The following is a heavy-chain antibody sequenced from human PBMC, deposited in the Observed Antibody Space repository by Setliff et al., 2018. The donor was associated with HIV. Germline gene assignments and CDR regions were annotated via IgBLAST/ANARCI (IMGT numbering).Heavy chain of an antibody. Sequence: PSETLSLTCTASGGSISSHYWSWIRQPPGKGLEWIGYIYYSGSTNYNPSLKSRVTISVATSKSQFSLTLNSVTAADTAVYYCARDLLGSSSLVDYWGQGTLVTVSS. D-gene: IGHD6-6*01. CDR2: IYYSGST. CDR3: ARDLLGSSSLVDY. V-gene: IGHV4-59*11. J-gene: IGHJ4*02. CDR1: GGSISSHY.